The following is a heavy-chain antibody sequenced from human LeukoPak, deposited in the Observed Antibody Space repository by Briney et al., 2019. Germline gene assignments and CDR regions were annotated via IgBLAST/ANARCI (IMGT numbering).Heavy chain of an antibody. CDR2: IYYSGST. J-gene: IGHJ4*02. CDR3: ARARSRKLAAAGLDY. D-gene: IGHD6-13*01. Sequence: PSETLSLTCTVSGGSISSYYWSWIRQPPGKGLEWIGYIYYSGSTNYNPSLKSRVTISVDTSKNQFSLKLSSVTAADTAVYYCARARSRKLAAAGLDYWGQGTLVTVSS. V-gene: IGHV4-59*01. CDR1: GGSISSYY.